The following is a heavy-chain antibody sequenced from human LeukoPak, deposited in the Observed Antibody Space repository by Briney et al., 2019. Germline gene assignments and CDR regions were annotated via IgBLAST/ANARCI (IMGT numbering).Heavy chain of an antibody. CDR2: INHSGST. D-gene: IGHD1-7*01. CDR1: GGSFSGYY. Sequence: SETLSLTCAVYGGSFSGYYWSWIRQPPGKGLEWIGEINHSGSTNYNPSLKSRVTISVETSKNQFSLKVSSVTPADTAVSYCARGGAGFGCNYGRWFDPWGQGTLVTVSS. J-gene: IGHJ5*02. V-gene: IGHV4-34*01. CDR3: ARGGAGFGCNYGRWFDP.